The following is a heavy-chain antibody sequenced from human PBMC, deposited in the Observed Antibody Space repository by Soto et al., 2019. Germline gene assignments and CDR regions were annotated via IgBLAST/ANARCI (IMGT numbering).Heavy chain of an antibody. V-gene: IGHV3-23*01. D-gene: IGHD2-2*01. CDR1: GFTFSDNA. Sequence: EVQLLESGGGLVQPGGSLRLSCGASGFTFSDNAMTWVRQAPGKGLEWVSSISDDGASTYYADSVKGRFTISRDNSNNTLFLQMSSLGAEDTAVYYCAKSLSTAVNYGLDVWGQGTSVTVSS. CDR2: ISDDGAST. J-gene: IGHJ6*02. CDR3: AKSLSTAVNYGLDV.